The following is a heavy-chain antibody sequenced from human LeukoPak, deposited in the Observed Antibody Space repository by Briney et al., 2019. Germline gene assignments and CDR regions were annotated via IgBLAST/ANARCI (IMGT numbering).Heavy chain of an antibody. CDR3: ARDTFQPGLIDS. V-gene: IGHV3-21*05. J-gene: IGHJ4*02. Sequence: SGGSLRLSCAASGFTFSRYAMNWVRQAPGKGLQWVSYINTDSSDIHYADYVKGRFTISRDNARNTLYLQLSSLRAEDSAVYYCARDTFQPGLIDSWGQGTLVTVSS. CDR2: INTDSSDI. CDR1: GFTFSRYA. D-gene: IGHD2-2*01.